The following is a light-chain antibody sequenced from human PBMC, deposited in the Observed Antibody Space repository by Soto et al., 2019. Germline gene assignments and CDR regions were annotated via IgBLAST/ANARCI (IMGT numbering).Light chain of an antibody. CDR2: GAS. CDR1: QSVSSN. J-gene: IGKJ1*01. CDR3: QQYSDWRT. V-gene: IGKV3-15*01. Sequence: EIVMTQSPATLSVSPGERATLSCRASQSVSSNLAWYQQKPGQAPRLLIYGASTRATGIPARFSGSGSGTEFTLTISSLQSEEFAVYYCQQYSDWRTFGQGTKVDIK.